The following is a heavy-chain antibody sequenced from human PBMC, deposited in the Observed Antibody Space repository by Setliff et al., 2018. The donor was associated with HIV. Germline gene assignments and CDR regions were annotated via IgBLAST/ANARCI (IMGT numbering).Heavy chain of an antibody. CDR3: ARDRCDSVKCYLYNWFDP. Sequence: SVKVSCKASGGTFNRYSITWIRQAPGQGLEWMGGIVPIFGTVNYAQKLQGRVTITRDTSADAVYMELSSLRSEDTAVYYCARDRCDSVKCYLYNWFDPWGQGTLVTVSS. D-gene: IGHD3-22*01. J-gene: IGHJ5*02. CDR1: GGTFNRYS. V-gene: IGHV1-69*05. CDR2: IVPIFGTV.